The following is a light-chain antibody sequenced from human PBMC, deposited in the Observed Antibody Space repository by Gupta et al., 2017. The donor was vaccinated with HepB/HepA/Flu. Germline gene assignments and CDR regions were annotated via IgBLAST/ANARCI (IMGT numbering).Light chain of an antibody. CDR3: AAWDTSLNVVV. J-gene: IGLJ2*01. CDR2: YND. Sequence: QSVLTQSTSVSGTPGQRVTISCSGSSSNVGRNKVNWYQQLPGTAPKLLIYYNDERPSGVPDRISGSKSGTSASLAISGLQSEDEADYYCAAWDTSLNVVVFGGGTKLTVL. V-gene: IGLV1-44*01. CDR1: SSNVGRNK.